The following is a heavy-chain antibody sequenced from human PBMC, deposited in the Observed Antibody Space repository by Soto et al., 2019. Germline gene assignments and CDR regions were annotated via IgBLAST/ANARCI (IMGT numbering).Heavy chain of an antibody. D-gene: IGHD3-3*01. J-gene: IGHJ4*02. Sequence: SETLSLTCTVSGGSISSSSYYWGWIRQPPGKGLEWIGSIYYSGSTYYNPSLKSRVTISVDTSKNQFSLKLSSVTAADTAAYYCARHVTIFGVVPPKNPSPSPPQYWGQGTLVTVSS. CDR2: IYYSGST. CDR1: GGSISSSSYY. V-gene: IGHV4-39*01. CDR3: ARHVTIFGVVPPKNPSPSPPQY.